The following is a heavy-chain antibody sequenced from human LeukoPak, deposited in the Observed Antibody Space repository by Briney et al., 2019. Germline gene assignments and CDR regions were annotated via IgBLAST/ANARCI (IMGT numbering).Heavy chain of an antibody. CDR2: LYYSRNT. CDR1: GGSIGDYY. D-gene: IGHD1-26*01. V-gene: IGHV4-59*08. Sequence: PSETLSLTCTVSGGSIGDYYWSWIREPPGKGLEWIGYLYYSRNTNYSPSLKSRASISVDTSKNLCSLRLRSVTAADTAVYYCARHAIYSGGYSYWFDPWGLGTLVTVSS. CDR3: ARHAIYSGGYSYWFDP. J-gene: IGHJ5*02.